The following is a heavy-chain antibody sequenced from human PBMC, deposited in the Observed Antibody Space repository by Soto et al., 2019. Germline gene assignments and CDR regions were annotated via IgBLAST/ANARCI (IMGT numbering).Heavy chain of an antibody. J-gene: IGHJ4*02. Sequence: QVQLVQSGAEVKKPGSSVKVSCKASGGTFSSYTISWVRQAPGQGLEWMGRIIPILGIANYAQKFQGRLTLTADKYTSTAYMELRSLRSEDTAVYYCAMEYCSSTSCYRDYWGQGTLVTVSS. V-gene: IGHV1-69*02. CDR2: IIPILGIA. CDR1: GGTFSSYT. D-gene: IGHD2-2*02. CDR3: AMEYCSSTSCYRDY.